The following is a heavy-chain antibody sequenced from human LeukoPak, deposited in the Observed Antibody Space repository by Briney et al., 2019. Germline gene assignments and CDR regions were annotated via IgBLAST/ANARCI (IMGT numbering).Heavy chain of an antibody. CDR3: ARLGYCSGGSCPVGMDV. Sequence: GGSLRLSCAAPGFTFSSYAMSWVRQAPGKGLEWVSAISGSGGSTYYADSVKGRFTISRDNSKNTLYLQMNSLRAEDTAVYYCARLGYCSGGSCPVGMDVWGKGTTVTVSS. CDR1: GFTFSSYA. D-gene: IGHD2-15*01. CDR2: ISGSGGST. J-gene: IGHJ6*04. V-gene: IGHV3-23*01.